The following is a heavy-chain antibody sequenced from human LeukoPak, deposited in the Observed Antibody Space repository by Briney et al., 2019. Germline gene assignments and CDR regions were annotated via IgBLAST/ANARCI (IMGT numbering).Heavy chain of an antibody. CDR3: ARDGTSTDDY. CDR1: GYTFSNFG. D-gene: IGHD2-2*01. J-gene: IGHJ4*02. V-gene: IGHV1-18*01. CDR2: ISGNNDNP. Sequence: GASVRVSCKASGYTFSNFGINWVRQAPGQGLEWMAWISGNNDNPNYGQKFQGRLTVTTDSSTSTAYMQLMNLRFDDTAVYYCARDGTSTDDYWGQGTLVTVSS.